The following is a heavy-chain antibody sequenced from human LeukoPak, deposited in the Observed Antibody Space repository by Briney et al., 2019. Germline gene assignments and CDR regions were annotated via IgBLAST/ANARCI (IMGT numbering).Heavy chain of an antibody. D-gene: IGHD2-2*01. CDR1: GFTFSSYA. CDR3: ATVPGRPAAIGWLCYFDY. J-gene: IGHJ4*02. V-gene: IGHV3-23*01. Sequence: SGGSLRLSCAASGFTFSSYAMSWVRQAPGKGLEWVSAISGSGGSTYYADSVKGRFTIPRDNSKNTLYLQMNSLRAEDTAVYYCATVPGRPAAIGWLCYFDYWGQGTLVTVSS. CDR2: ISGSGGST.